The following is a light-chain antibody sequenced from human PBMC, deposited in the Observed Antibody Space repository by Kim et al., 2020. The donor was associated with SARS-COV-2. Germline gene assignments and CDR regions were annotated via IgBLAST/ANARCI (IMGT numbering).Light chain of an antibody. J-gene: IGLJ3*02. CDR1: SGHSSYA. Sequence: SVKLTCPLSSGHSSYAIAWHQQQPEKGPRYLMKLNSDGSHSKGDGIPDRFSGSSSGAERYVTISSLQSEDEADYYCQTWGTGSWVFGGGTQLTVL. CDR3: QTWGTGSWV. CDR2: LNSDGSH. V-gene: IGLV4-69*01.